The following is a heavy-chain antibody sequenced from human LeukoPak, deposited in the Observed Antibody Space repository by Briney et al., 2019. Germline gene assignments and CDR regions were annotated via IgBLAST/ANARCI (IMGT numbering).Heavy chain of an antibody. D-gene: IGHD2-21*02. CDR1: GFTFTSSA. CDR3: AADLPQSYCGGDCPLGY. Sequence: SVKVSCKASGFTFTSSAMQWVRQARGQRLEWIGWIVVGSGNTNYAQKFQERVTITRDMSTSTAYMELSSLRSEDTAVYYCAADLPQSYCGGDCPLGYWGQGTLVTVSS. CDR2: IVVGSGNT. V-gene: IGHV1-58*02. J-gene: IGHJ4*02.